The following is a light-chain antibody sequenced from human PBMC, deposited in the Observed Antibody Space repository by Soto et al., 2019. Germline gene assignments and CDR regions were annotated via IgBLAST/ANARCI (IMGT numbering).Light chain of an antibody. CDR1: SSDVGGYNY. CDR2: DVS. Sequence: QSVLTKPASVSGSPGQSITISCTGTSSDVGGYNYVSWYQQHPGKAPKLMIYDVSNRPSGVSNRFSGSKSGNTASLTISGLQAEDEADYYCSSYTSSSTQVFGGRTKLTVL. CDR3: SSYTSSSTQV. V-gene: IGLV2-14*01. J-gene: IGLJ2*01.